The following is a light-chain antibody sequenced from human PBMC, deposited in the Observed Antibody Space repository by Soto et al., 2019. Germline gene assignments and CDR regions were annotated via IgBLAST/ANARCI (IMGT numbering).Light chain of an antibody. CDR1: QSVSVNS. CDR3: QHYNNWPMYT. CDR2: AAS. V-gene: IGKV3-20*01. J-gene: IGKJ2*01. Sequence: EIVLTQSPGTLSLSPGERATLSCRASQSVSVNSLAWYQQKGGQAPRLLIYAASTRATGVPDRFSGTGSGTDFALTISRLETDDSAVYYCQHYNNWPMYTFGQGTKLEIK.